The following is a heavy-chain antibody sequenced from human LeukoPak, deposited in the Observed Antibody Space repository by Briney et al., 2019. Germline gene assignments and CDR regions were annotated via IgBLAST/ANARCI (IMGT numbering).Heavy chain of an antibody. V-gene: IGHV1-2*02. CDR1: GYTFTGYY. CDR2: INPNSGGT. J-gene: IGHJ4*02. Sequence: GASLKVSCKASGYTFTGYYIHWVRQAPGQGLQWMGWINPNSGGTNYAQKFQGRVTMTRDTSISTAYMELSRLRSDDTAVYYCARDRGGIVVVPAAPWADYWGQGTLVTVSS. D-gene: IGHD2-2*01. CDR3: ARDRGGIVVVPAAPWADY.